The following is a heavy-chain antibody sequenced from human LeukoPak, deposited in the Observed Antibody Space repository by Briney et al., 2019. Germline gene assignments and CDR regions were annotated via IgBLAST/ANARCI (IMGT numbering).Heavy chain of an antibody. CDR1: GYTFTEYG. J-gene: IGHJ4*02. CDR3: ARKVRGVYYFDF. Sequence: ASVKVSCKASGYTFTEYGVSWVRQAPGQVLEWMGWINTETGNPTYAQDFIGRFVFSFDTSVSTTYLQISSLKAEDTAVYYCARKVRGVYYFDFWGQGTLVTVSS. D-gene: IGHD3-10*01. V-gene: IGHV7-4-1*02. CDR2: INTETGNP.